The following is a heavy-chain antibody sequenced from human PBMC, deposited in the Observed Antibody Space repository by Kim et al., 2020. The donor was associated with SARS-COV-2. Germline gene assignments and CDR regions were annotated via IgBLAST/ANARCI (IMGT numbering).Heavy chain of an antibody. J-gene: IGHJ4*02. CDR3: AIGKDDYYDSRWLAY. V-gene: IGHV1-18*01. D-gene: IGHD3-22*01. Sequence: ASVKVSCKASGYTFTSYGISWVRQAPGQGLERMGWISAYNGNTNYAQKFQGRVTMTTDTSMSTAYMELRSQSSDDTAVYYCAIGKDDYYDSRWLAYWGQGTLVINSS. CDR2: ISAYNGNT. CDR1: GYTFTSYG.